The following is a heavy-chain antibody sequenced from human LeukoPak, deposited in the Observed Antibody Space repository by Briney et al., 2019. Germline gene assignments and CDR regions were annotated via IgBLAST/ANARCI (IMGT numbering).Heavy chain of an antibody. CDR2: ISAYNGNT. J-gene: IGHJ4*02. Sequence: ASVKVSCKASGYTFTSYGISWVQQAPGQGLEWMGWISAYNGNTNYAQKLQGRVTMTTDTSTSTAYMELRSLRPDDTAVYYCARLREGMIVVIFDYWGQGTLVTVSS. CDR3: ARLREGMIVVIFDY. V-gene: IGHV1-18*01. CDR1: GYTFTSYG. D-gene: IGHD3-22*01.